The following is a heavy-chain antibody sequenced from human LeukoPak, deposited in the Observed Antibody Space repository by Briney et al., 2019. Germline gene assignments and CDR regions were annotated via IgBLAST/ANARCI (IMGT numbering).Heavy chain of an antibody. Sequence: LPGGSLRLSCAAYGFTFSSYGMCWVRQAAGKGLGWVSALSGNGAGTNYADSVKSRFTISRDNAKNTLYLQMSSLRAEDTAVYYCARDYKYAFDSWGQGTLVTVSA. CDR3: ARDYKYAFDS. CDR2: LSGNGAGT. V-gene: IGHV3-23*01. CDR1: GFTFSSYG. D-gene: IGHD5-24*01. J-gene: IGHJ4*02.